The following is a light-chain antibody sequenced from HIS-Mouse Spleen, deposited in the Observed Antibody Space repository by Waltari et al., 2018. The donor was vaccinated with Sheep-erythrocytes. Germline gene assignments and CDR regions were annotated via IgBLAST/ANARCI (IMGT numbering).Light chain of an antibody. CDR3: CSYAGSYNHV. CDR2: DVS. Sequence: QSALTQPRPVSGSPGQSVTIPCTGTSSDVAGYNYVSWYQQHPGKAPKLMIYDVSKRPSGVPDRFSGSKSGNTASLTISGLQAEDEADYYCCSYAGSYNHVFATGTKVTVL. CDR1: SSDVAGYNY. J-gene: IGLJ1*01. V-gene: IGLV2-11*01.